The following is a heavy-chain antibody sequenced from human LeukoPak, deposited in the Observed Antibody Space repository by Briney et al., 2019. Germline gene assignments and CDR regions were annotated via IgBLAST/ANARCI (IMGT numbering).Heavy chain of an antibody. D-gene: IGHD2-15*01. Sequence: SETLSLTCAVYGGSFSGYYWSWIRQPPGKGLEWIGEINHSGSTNYNPSLKSRVTISVDTSKNQFSLKLSSVTAADTAVYYCARAIGYSSGGRCYSVPIDAFDIWGQGTMVTVSS. CDR2: INHSGST. J-gene: IGHJ3*02. V-gene: IGHV4-34*01. CDR1: GGSFSGYY. CDR3: ARAIGYSSGGRCYSVPIDAFDI.